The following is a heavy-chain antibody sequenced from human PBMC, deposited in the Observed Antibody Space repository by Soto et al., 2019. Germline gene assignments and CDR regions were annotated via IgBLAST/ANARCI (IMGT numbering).Heavy chain of an antibody. CDR1: GFTFSSYG. V-gene: IGHV3-30*18. CDR3: AKDQVAASPLPFDY. J-gene: IGHJ4*02. D-gene: IGHD2-15*01. CDR2: ISFDGSNK. Sequence: PGGSLRLSCAASGFTFSSYGMHWVRQAPGKGLEWVAVISFDGSNKYYADSVKGRFTISRDNSKNTLYLQMNSLRTEDTAVYYCAKDQVAASPLPFDYWGQGTLVTVSS.